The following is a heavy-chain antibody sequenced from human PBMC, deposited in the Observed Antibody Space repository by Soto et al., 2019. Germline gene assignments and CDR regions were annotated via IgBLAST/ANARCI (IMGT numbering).Heavy chain of an antibody. Sequence: ASVKVSCKASGYTFTNYGITWVRQAPGQGLEWMGWISAYNGGTNYAQMFQGRVTMTTDTSTSTAFMEPRSLRSDDTAVYYCARGGRFYYDSSGPTVGTAYFDYWGQGTLVTVSS. V-gene: IGHV1-18*01. CDR1: GYTFTNYG. CDR2: ISAYNGGT. D-gene: IGHD3-22*01. J-gene: IGHJ4*02. CDR3: ARGGRFYYDSSGPTVGTAYFDY.